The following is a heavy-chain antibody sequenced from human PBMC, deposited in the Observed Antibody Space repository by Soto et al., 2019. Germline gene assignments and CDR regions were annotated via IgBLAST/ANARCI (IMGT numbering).Heavy chain of an antibody. D-gene: IGHD3-16*01. CDR1: GGSFSGYY. Sequence: PSETLSLTCAVYGGSFSGYYWSWIRQPPGKGLEWIGEINHSGSTIYNPSLKSRVTISVDTSKNQFSLRLSSVTAADTAVYYCASKDLAVLTSWGQGTLVTVSS. CDR2: INHSGST. J-gene: IGHJ5*02. CDR3: ASKDLAVLTS. V-gene: IGHV4-34*01.